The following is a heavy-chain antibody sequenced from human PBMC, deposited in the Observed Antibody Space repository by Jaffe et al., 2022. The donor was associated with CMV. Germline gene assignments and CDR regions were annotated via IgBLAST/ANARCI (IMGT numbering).Heavy chain of an antibody. D-gene: IGHD3-10*01. J-gene: IGHJ5*02. CDR1: GGSISSYY. V-gene: IGHV4-59*01. Sequence: QVQLQESGPGLVKPSETLSLTCTVSGGSISSYYWSWIRQPPGKGLEWIGYIYYSGSTNYNPSLKSRVTISVDTSKNQFSLKLSSVTAADTAVYYCARVSDGSGSYSYWASSEYNWFDPWGQGTLVTVSS. CDR3: ARVSDGSGSYSYWASSEYNWFDP. CDR2: IYYSGST.